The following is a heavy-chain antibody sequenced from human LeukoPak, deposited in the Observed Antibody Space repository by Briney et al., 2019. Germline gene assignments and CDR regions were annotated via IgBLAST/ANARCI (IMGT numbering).Heavy chain of an antibody. CDR2: IYYSGDT. D-gene: IGHD5-18*01. V-gene: IGHV4-31*02. CDR1: VGSISSGDYY. CDR3: ARAPRDTNSWYYFDY. J-gene: IGHJ4*02. Sequence: PSQTLSLTCTVSVGSISSGDYYWSWIRQHPGKGLEWIGYIYYSGDTYYNPSLKSRVTISVDTSKNQFSLKLSSVTAADTAVYYCARAPRDTNSWYYFDYWGQGTLVSVSS.